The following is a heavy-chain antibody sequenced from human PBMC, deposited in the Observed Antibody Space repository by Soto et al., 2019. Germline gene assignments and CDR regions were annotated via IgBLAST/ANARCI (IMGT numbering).Heavy chain of an antibody. CDR1: GFTFSSYA. J-gene: IGHJ4*02. CDR3: ARDPTGRDGSTMYYFDY. V-gene: IGHV3-30-3*01. D-gene: IGHD3-10*02. CDR2: ISYDGSNK. Sequence: PGGSLRLSCAASGFTFSSYAMHWVRQAPGKGLEWVAVISYDGSNKYYADSVKGRFTISRDNSKNTLYLQMNSLRAEDTAVYYCARDPTGRDGSTMYYFDYWGQGTLVTLSS.